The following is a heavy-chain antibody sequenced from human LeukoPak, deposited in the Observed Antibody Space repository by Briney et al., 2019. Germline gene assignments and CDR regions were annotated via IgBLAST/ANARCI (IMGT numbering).Heavy chain of an antibody. CDR2: ISAYNGNT. CDR3: ARDTAVVVPAAIRPNWFDP. Sequence: ASVTVSFKASGYTFTSYGISWVRQAPGQGLEWMGWISAYNGNTNYAQKLQGRVTMTTDTSTSTAYMELRSLRSDDTAVYYCARDTAVVVPAAIRPNWFDPWGQGTLVTVSS. J-gene: IGHJ5*02. CDR1: GYTFTSYG. V-gene: IGHV1-18*01. D-gene: IGHD2-2*02.